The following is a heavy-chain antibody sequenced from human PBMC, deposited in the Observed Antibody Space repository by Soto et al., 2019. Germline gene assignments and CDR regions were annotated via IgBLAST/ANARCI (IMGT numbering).Heavy chain of an antibody. CDR3: ARVKWELPYAFDI. CDR1: GDSVSRNIAA. D-gene: IGHD1-26*01. Sequence: SQTLSLTCDISGDSVSRNIAAWSWIRQSPSRGLEWLGRTYYRSTWYYDYAISVKSRITITPDTSKNQFSLQLNSVTPEDTAVYYCARVKWELPYAFDIWGQGTMVTVSS. V-gene: IGHV6-1*01. CDR2: TYYRSTWYY. J-gene: IGHJ3*02.